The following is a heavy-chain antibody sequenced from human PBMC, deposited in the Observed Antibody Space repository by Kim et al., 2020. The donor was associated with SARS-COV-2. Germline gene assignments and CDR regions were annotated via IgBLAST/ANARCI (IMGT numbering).Heavy chain of an antibody. D-gene: IGHD6-13*01. CDR2: INHSGST. CDR3: ARGRYSSSWYGVLTWFDP. V-gene: IGHV4-34*01. J-gene: IGHJ5*02. CDR1: GGSFSGYY. Sequence: SETLSLTCAVYGGSFSGYYWSWIRQPPGKGLEWIGEINHSGSTNYNPSLKSRVTISVDTSKNQFSLKLSSVTAADTAVYYCARGRYSSSWYGVLTWFDP.